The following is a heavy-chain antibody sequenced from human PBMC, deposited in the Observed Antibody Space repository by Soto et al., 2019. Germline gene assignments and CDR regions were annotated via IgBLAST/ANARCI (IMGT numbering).Heavy chain of an antibody. V-gene: IGHV1-18*01. CDR3: ARGRTWGARDFDY. J-gene: IGHJ4*02. D-gene: IGHD3-16*01. CDR2: ISDYNGHT. CDR1: GYSFNTYA. Sequence: QVQLVQSGGEVKRPGASVRVSCKASGYSFNTYAISWVRQAPGQGLEWKGWISDYNGHTDYAQKFQGRVTMTTDTSTNTVSMELRGLTSDDTAVYYCARGRTWGARDFDYWGQGTLVTVSS.